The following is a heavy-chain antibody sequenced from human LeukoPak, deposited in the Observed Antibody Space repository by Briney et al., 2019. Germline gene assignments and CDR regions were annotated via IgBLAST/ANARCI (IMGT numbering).Heavy chain of an antibody. V-gene: IGHV3-21*01. CDR1: GFAFSSYS. J-gene: IGHJ4*02. CDR2: ISSSSSYI. CDR3: ARDPFTIRVDYYFDY. D-gene: IGHD3-9*01. Sequence: GGSLRLSCAASGFAFSSYSMNWVRQAPGKGLEWVSSISSSSSYIYYADSVKGRFTISRDNAKNSLYLQMNSLRAEDTAVYYCARDPFTIRVDYYFDYWGQGTLVTVSS.